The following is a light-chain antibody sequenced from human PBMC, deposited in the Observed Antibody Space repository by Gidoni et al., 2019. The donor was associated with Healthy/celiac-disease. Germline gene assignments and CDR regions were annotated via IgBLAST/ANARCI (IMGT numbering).Light chain of an antibody. Sequence: DIVMTHSLVFLVVSLGESATINCKSSQSVLYSSNNRNYLAWYQQKPGQPPKLLIYWSSTRESGVPDRFSGSGSGTDFTLTISSLQAEDVAVYYCQQYYGTPPYTFGQGTKLEIK. CDR3: QQYYGTPPYT. CDR1: QSVLYSSNNRNY. V-gene: IGKV4-1*01. J-gene: IGKJ2*01. CDR2: WSS.